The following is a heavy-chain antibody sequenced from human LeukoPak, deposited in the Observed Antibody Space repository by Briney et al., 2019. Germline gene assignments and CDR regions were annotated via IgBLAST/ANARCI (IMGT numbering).Heavy chain of an antibody. Sequence: SETLSLTCTVSGGSISSYYWIWVRQPPGKGLEWIGFIYYSGSTNYNPSLKSRVTISLDTSKNQFSLKLNSVTAADTAVYYCARGRSYTGGFDYWGQGTLVTVSS. CDR2: IYYSGST. V-gene: IGHV4-59*01. CDR1: GGSISSYY. J-gene: IGHJ4*02. D-gene: IGHD1-26*01. CDR3: ARGRSYTGGFDY.